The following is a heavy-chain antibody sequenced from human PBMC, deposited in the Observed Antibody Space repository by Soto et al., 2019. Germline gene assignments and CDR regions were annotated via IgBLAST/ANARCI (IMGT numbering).Heavy chain of an antibody. J-gene: IGHJ4*02. CDR1: GFSLNNYA. D-gene: IGHD5-12*01. CDR2: IGESGGKI. Sequence: GGSLRLSCAVSGFSLNNYAMSWVRQAPGKGLEWLSDIGESGGKIFYADSVKDRFSVSRDTSRDTMYLQMNSLRGDDTAVYYCAKRARNGYNSPIDHWGQGILVTVSS. V-gene: IGHV3-23*01. CDR3: AKRARNGYNSPIDH.